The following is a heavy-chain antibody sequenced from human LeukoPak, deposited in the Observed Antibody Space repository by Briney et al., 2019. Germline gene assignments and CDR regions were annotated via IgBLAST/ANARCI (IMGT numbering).Heavy chain of an antibody. CDR2: IYYSGST. J-gene: IGHJ4*02. CDR3: ARHDGLFDY. CDR1: GGSISSYY. V-gene: IGHV4-59*05. Sequence: SETLSLTCTVSGGSISSYYWSWIRQPPGKGLEWIGSIYYSGSTYYNPSLKSRVTISVDTSKNQFSLKLSSVTAADTAVYYCARHDGLFDYWGQGTLVTVSS.